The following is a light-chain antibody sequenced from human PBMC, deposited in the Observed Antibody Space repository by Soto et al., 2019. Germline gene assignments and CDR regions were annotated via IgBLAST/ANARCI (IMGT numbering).Light chain of an antibody. CDR3: CSYTTSNTRQIV. Sequence: QSALTQPASVSGSPGQSITISCTGTSNDVGGYNYVSWYQHHPGKATKLMTYDVSNRPSGVSNRFSGSKSGNTASLTISGLQPEDEADYYCCSYTTSNTRQIVFGTGTKVTVL. V-gene: IGLV2-14*03. CDR1: SNDVGGYNY. CDR2: DVS. J-gene: IGLJ1*01.